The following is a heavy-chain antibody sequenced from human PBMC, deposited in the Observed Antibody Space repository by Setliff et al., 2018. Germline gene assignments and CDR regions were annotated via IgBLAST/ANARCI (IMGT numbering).Heavy chain of an antibody. CDR1: GFSITSHNYF. D-gene: IGHD3-3*01. CDR2: VYYTGTT. CDR3: ASGYNFWSGYFVVAESYQY. J-gene: IGHJ1*01. Sequence: PSETLSLTCTVSGFSITSHNYFWGWIRQPPGKGLEWIGSVYYTGTTSYNPSLKSRLTMSLDTSKNQLSLRLTSVTAADTAIYYCASGYNFWSGYFVVAESYQYWGQGTQVTVSS. V-gene: IGHV4-39*07.